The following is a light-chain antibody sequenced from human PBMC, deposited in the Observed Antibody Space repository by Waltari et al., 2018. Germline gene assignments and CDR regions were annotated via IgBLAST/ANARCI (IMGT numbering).Light chain of an antibody. J-gene: IGKJ2*01. Sequence: DIVMTQSPLSLPVTPGEPASISCKSSQSLQHWNGNTFLNWYLQKPGQSPRLLIYLVSIRAPGVPDRFSGSGSGTDFTLKISRVEAEDVGIYYCMQTLQSLNTFGQGTTLEIK. V-gene: IGKV2-28*01. CDR1: QSLQHWNGNTF. CDR3: MQTLQSLNT. CDR2: LVS.